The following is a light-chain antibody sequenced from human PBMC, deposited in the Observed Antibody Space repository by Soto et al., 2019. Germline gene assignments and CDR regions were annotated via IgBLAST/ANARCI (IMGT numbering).Light chain of an antibody. CDR3: CSYADSDVV. J-gene: IGLJ2*01. CDR1: SSDVGGFQS. Sequence: QSALTQPRSVSGSPGQSVTISCSGISSDVGGFQSVSWYQQYAGKAPKLMIYDVTKRPSGVPDRFSGSKSGNSASLTISGLHAEDEADYYWCSYADSDVVFGGGTQLTVL. CDR2: DVT. V-gene: IGLV2-11*01.